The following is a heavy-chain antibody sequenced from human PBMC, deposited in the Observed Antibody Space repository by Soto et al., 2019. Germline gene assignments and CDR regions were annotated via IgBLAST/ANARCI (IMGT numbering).Heavy chain of an antibody. J-gene: IGHJ3*02. CDR3: ARIIGYCRNNDCSWTFDI. Sequence: PGESLKISCKTSEYSFISYWVAWVRQKPGKGLEWMGTFYPGDSTSTYSPSFQGQVTISVDKSISTAYLHLSSLKASDTAMYYCARIIGYCRNNDCSWTFDIWGQGTTVTVSS. D-gene: IGHD2-2*03. CDR1: EYSFISYW. CDR2: FYPGDSTS. V-gene: IGHV5-51*01.